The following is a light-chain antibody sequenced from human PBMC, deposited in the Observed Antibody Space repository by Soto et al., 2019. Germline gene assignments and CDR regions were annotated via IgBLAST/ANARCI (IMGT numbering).Light chain of an antibody. V-gene: IGKV3-11*01. CDR1: QSVEWY. CDR3: QQRSNWPPLT. CDR2: DAL. J-gene: IGKJ3*01. Sequence: EIVLTQSPATLYLSPGDRATLSCRASQSVEWYLAWYQQKPGQAPRLLIYDALKRATGTPYRCSGSGSGTDFTLTSRRLEPEDFAVYYCQQRSNWPPLTFGPGTKVDLK.